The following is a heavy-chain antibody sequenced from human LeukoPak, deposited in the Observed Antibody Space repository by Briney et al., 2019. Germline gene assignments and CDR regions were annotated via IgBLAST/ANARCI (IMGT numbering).Heavy chain of an antibody. J-gene: IGHJ6*02. Sequence: ASVKVSCKASGYTFTGYYMHWVRQAPGQGLEWMGWINPNTGGTNYAQKFQGWVTVTRDTSISTAYMELTRLRSDDTAVYYCAREARYYGMDVWGQGTTVTVSS. V-gene: IGHV1-2*04. CDR3: AREARYYGMDV. CDR2: INPNTGGT. CDR1: GYTFTGYY.